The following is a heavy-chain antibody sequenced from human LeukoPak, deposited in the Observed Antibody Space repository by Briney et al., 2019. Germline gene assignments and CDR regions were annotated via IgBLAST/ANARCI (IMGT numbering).Heavy chain of an antibody. V-gene: IGHV3-49*04. CDR2: IRSKVYGGTT. CDR3: TRDYGGFDY. CDR1: GLTFSSHA. Sequence: QSGGSLRLSCAASGLTFSSHAMSWVRQAPGKGLEWVGFIRSKVYGGTTEYAASVKGRFIISRDDSKSIAYLQMNGLETEDTAVYYCTRDYGGFDYWGQGTLVTVSS. D-gene: IGHD4-23*01. J-gene: IGHJ4*02.